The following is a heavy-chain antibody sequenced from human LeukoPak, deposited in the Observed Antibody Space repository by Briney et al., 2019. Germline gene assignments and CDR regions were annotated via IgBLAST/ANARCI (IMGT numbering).Heavy chain of an antibody. D-gene: IGHD2-21*02. CDR1: GFTFSSYA. V-gene: IGHV3-23*01. J-gene: IGHJ5*02. Sequence: SGGSLRLSCGASGFTFSSYAMSWVRQAPGKGLEWVSGISGSDGYTYYADSVKGRFTISRDNSNNTLYLQMDSLRAEDTAVYYCAKIPSRVVVTATPWGQGTLVTVSS. CDR2: ISGSDGYT. CDR3: AKIPSRVVVTATP.